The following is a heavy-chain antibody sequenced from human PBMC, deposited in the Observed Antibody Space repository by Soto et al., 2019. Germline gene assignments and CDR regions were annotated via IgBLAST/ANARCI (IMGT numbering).Heavy chain of an antibody. J-gene: IGHJ6*02. CDR3: ASSHLNYYYYYGMDV. CDR2: INAGNGNT. D-gene: IGHD3-3*02. CDR1: GYAFTSYA. Sequence: ASVKVSCKAAGYAFTSYAMHCLRHATGQRLEWMGWINAGNGNTKYSQKFQGRVTITRDTSASTAYMELSSLRSEDTAVYYCASSHLNYYYYYGMDVWGQGTTVTV. V-gene: IGHV1-3*01.